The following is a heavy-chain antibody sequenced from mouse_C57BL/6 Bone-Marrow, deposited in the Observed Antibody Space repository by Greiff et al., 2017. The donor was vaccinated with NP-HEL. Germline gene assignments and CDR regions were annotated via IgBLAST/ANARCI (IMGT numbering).Heavy chain of an antibody. CDR3: ARKGGRRGFAY. V-gene: IGHV1-64*01. Sequence: QVQLQQPGAELVKPGASVKLSCKASGYTFTSYWMHWVKQRPGQGLEWIGMIHPNSGSTNYNEKFKSKATLTVDKSSSTAYMQLSSLTSEDSAVYYCARKGGRRGFAYWGQGTLVTVSA. CDR2: IHPNSGST. J-gene: IGHJ3*01. CDR1: GYTFTSYW.